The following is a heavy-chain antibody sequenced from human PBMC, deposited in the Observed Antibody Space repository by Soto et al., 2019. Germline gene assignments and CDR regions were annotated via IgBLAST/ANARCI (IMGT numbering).Heavy chain of an antibody. CDR2: INPNGGIT. V-gene: IGHV1-46*01. Sequence: ASVKVSCKASGYTFTHYYIHWVRQAPGQGLEWMGIINPNGGITTYAQKFRAGFTMTRDTSTSTVYLELNSLRAEDTAVYYCALRYSSSSEFRYWGQGTLVTVSS. CDR1: GYTFTHYY. CDR3: ALRYSSSSEFRY. J-gene: IGHJ4*02. D-gene: IGHD6-13*01.